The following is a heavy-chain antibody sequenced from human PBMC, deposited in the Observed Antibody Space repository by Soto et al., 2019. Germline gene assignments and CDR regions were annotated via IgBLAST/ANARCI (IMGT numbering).Heavy chain of an antibody. V-gene: IGHV3-21*01. CDR1: GFTFSSYS. J-gene: IGHJ4*02. CDR3: ARDPVAAPYYFDY. CDR2: ISSSSSYI. Sequence: EVQLVESGGGLVKPGGSLRLSCAASGFTFSSYSMNWVRQAPGKGLEWVSSISSSSSYIYYADSVKGRFTISRDNAKNSLYLQMNSLRAEDTAVSYCARDPVAAPYYFDYWGQGTLVTVSS. D-gene: IGHD2-15*01.